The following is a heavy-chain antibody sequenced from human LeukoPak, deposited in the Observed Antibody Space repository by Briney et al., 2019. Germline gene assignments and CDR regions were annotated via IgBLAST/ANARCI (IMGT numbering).Heavy chain of an antibody. D-gene: IGHD6-19*01. Sequence: PGGSLRLSCAASGFTFSDYYMSWIRQAPGKGLEWVSAISGSGGSTYYADSVKGRFTISRDNSKNTLYLQMNSLRAEDTAVYYCARAPWEGGWFLGGQGTLVTVSS. V-gene: IGHV3-23*01. CDR3: ARAPWEGGWFL. CDR2: ISGSGGST. J-gene: IGHJ4*02. CDR1: GFTFSDYY.